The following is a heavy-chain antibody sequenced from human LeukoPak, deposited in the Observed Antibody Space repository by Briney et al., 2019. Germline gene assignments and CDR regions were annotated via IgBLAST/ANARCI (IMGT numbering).Heavy chain of an antibody. J-gene: IGHJ5*02. Sequence: GGSLRLSCAASGFTFSTYGMHWVRQAPGKGLEWVTFIRHDGSSKYYAQSVKGRFTISRDNSKNTLYLQMSSLRAEDTAVYYCAKDVGNDLTGYYNWFDPWGQGTLVTVSS. V-gene: IGHV3-30*02. CDR3: AKDVGNDLTGYYNWFDP. CDR2: IRHDGSSK. CDR1: GFTFSTYG. D-gene: IGHD3-9*01.